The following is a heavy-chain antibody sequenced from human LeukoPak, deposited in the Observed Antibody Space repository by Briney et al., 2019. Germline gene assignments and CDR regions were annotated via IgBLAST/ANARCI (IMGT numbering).Heavy chain of an antibody. D-gene: IGHD6-25*01. CDR1: GFTFTRYP. CDR2: ISSNGGST. Sequence: PGGSLRLSCAACGFTFTRYPMHWVRQAPGKGLEYVSAISSNGGSTYYAHSVKGRFTISRDNSKNTLYLQMGSLRAEDMAVYYCAKAAEAPGSCYSMDVWGKGTTVTVSS. CDR3: AKAAEAPGSCYSMDV. J-gene: IGHJ6*03. V-gene: IGHV3-64*01.